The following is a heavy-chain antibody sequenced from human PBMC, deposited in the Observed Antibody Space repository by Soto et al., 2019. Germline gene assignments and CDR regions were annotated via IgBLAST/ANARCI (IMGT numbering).Heavy chain of an antibody. Sequence: ASGPTLVNPTQTLTLTCTFPGFSLSTSGMCVSWIRQPPGKALEWLARIDWDDDKYYSTSLKTRLTISKDTSKNQVVLTMTNMDPVDTATYYCARKLNIVATIRHDAFDIWGQGTMVTVSS. J-gene: IGHJ3*02. CDR2: IDWDDDK. CDR3: ARKLNIVATIRHDAFDI. CDR1: GFSLSTSGMC. V-gene: IGHV2-70*11. D-gene: IGHD5-12*01.